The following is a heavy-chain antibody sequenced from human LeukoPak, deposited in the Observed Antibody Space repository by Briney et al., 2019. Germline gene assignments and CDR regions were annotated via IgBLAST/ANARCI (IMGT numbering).Heavy chain of an antibody. CDR3: ARGGYYGSGNDFRFDP. CDR2: IYDSGNT. J-gene: IGHJ5*02. CDR1: GVSISSYY. D-gene: IGHD3-10*01. Sequence: PSETLSLTCTVSGVSISSYYWSWIRQPPGKGLEWVWDIYDSGNTNYNPSLKSRVTISVETSKNKFSLKLKSVTAADTAVYYCARGGYYGSGNDFRFDPWGQGTLVTVSS. V-gene: IGHV4-59*01.